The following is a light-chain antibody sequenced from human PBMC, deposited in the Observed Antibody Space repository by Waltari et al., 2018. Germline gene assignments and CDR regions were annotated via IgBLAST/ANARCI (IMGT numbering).Light chain of an antibody. CDR1: SSDVGGYNY. Sequence: QSALTQPPSASGSPGQSVTISCTGTSSDVGGYNYVSWYQQHPGKAPKGMIYEVTKRPSGVPDRFSGSKSGNTASLTVSGLQAEDEAEYYCSSYAGSNNLLFGGGTKLTVL. V-gene: IGLV2-8*01. J-gene: IGLJ2*01. CDR3: SSYAGSNNLL. CDR2: EVT.